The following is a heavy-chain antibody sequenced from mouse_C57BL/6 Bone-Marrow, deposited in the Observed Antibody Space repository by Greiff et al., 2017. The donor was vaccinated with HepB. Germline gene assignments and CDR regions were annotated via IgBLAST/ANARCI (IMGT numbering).Heavy chain of an antibody. CDR3: ARTYYGSSSYAMDY. J-gene: IGHJ4*01. CDR2: IYPGSGST. Sequence: QVQLKQPGAELVKPGASVKMSCKASGYTFTSYWITWVKQRPGQGLEWIGDIYPGSGSTNYNEKFKSKATLTVDTSSSTAYMQLSSLTSEDSAVYYCARTYYGSSSYAMDYWGQGTSVTVSS. CDR1: GYTFTSYW. D-gene: IGHD1-1*01. V-gene: IGHV1-55*01.